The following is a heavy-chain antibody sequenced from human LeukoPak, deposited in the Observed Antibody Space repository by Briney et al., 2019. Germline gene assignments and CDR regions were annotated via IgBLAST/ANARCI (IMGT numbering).Heavy chain of an antibody. V-gene: IGHV4-39*01. CDR3: ARHIVGATMRIDY. CDR1: DGSISSSTYY. CDR2: IYYSGSP. Sequence: SETLSLTCTVSDGSISSSTYYGGWLRQPPGKGLEWSGSIYYSGSPYYNPSLKSRVTMSVDTSKNQFYLKLSSVTAADTAGYYCARHIVGATMRIDYWGQGTLVTVSS. D-gene: IGHD1-26*01. J-gene: IGHJ4*02.